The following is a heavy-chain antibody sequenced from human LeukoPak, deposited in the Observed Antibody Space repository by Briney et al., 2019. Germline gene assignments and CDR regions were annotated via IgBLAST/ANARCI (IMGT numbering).Heavy chain of an antibody. Sequence: PGGSLRLSCAASGFTFSSYSMNWVRQAPGKGLEWVSSISSSSSYIYYADSVKGRFTISRDNAKNSLYLQMNSLRAEDTAVYYCARASSGFRGYFDYWGQGTLVTVSS. CDR3: ARASSGFRGYFDY. V-gene: IGHV3-21*01. J-gene: IGHJ4*02. D-gene: IGHD1-14*01. CDR1: GFTFSSYS. CDR2: ISSSSSYI.